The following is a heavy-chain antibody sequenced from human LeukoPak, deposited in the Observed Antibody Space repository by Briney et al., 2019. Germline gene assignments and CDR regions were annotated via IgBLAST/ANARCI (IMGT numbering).Heavy chain of an antibody. CDR1: GFTFSDYY. Sequence: GGSLRLSCAASGFTFSDYYMHWVRQAPGKGLLWISHINGDGSRTGYADSVKGRFTISRDNAKNILYLQMNSLRAEDTAVYYCSRGTYPYSSDTWGQGALDTVSS. D-gene: IGHD3-10*01. J-gene: IGHJ5*02. CDR2: INGDGSRT. V-gene: IGHV3-74*01. CDR3: SRGTYPYSSDT.